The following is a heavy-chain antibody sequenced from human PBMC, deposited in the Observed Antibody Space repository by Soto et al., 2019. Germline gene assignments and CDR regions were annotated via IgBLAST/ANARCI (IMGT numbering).Heavy chain of an antibody. Sequence: ASVKVSCKASGYTFTSYYMHWVRQAPGQGLEWMGIINPSSGGTSYAQKFQGRVTMTRDTSISTAYMELSSLRSEDTAVYYCVRGIVVVPAAMDTLDYWGQGTLVTVSS. V-gene: IGHV1-46*01. CDR1: GYTFTSYY. CDR2: INPSSGGT. J-gene: IGHJ4*02. CDR3: VRGIVVVPAAMDTLDY. D-gene: IGHD2-2*01.